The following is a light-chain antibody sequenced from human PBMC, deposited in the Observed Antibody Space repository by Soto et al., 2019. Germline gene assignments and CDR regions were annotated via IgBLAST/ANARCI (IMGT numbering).Light chain of an antibody. CDR1: QGINSY. Sequence: DIQLTQSPSSLSASVGDRVTITCRVSQGINSYLNWYQQKPGKAPNLLIYVASSLQSEVPSRFSGSGSGTDFTLTITSLQPEDFATYYCQQSYGTPITFGQGTRLEIK. CDR2: VAS. V-gene: IGKV1-39*01. J-gene: IGKJ5*01. CDR3: QQSYGTPIT.